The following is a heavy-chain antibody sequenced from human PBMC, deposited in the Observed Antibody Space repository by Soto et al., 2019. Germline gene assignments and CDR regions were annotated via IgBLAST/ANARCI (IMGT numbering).Heavy chain of an antibody. CDR1: GGSISSSSYY. V-gene: IGHV4-39*01. CDR3: ARFGELAAMDV. D-gene: IGHD3-10*01. J-gene: IGHJ6*04. Sequence: QLQLQESGPGLVKPSETLSLTCTVSGGSISSSSYYWGWIRQPPGKGLEWIGSIYYSGSTYYNPSLKRRGTISVDTSKNQFSLKLSSVTAADTAVYYCARFGELAAMDVWGKGTTVTVSS. CDR2: IYYSGST.